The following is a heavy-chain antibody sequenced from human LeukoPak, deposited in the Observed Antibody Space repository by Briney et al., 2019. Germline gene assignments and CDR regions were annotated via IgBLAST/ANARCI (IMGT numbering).Heavy chain of an antibody. Sequence: GESLKISCKGSGYSFTSYWIGWVRPMPGKGLEWMGIIYPGDSDTRYSPSFQGQVTISADKSISTAYLQWSSLKASDTAIYYCARTTHYYGSGSYVYYYMDVWGKGTTVTVSS. D-gene: IGHD3-10*01. V-gene: IGHV5-51*01. J-gene: IGHJ6*03. CDR1: GYSFTSYW. CDR3: ARTTHYYGSGSYVYYYMDV. CDR2: IYPGDSDT.